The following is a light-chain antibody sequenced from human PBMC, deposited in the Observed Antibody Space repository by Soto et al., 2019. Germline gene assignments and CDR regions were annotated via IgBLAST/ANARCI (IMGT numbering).Light chain of an antibody. V-gene: IGLV2-14*01. CDR3: SSYTSSTFYV. J-gene: IGLJ1*01. CDR2: DVS. Sequence: QSALTQPASVSGSPGQSITISCTGTGSDVGGYNYVSWYQQHPDKAPKLMIYDVSNRPSGVSNRFSGSKSGNTASLPISALQAEDEAAYYCSSYTSSTFYVFGTGTKVTVL. CDR1: GSDVGGYNY.